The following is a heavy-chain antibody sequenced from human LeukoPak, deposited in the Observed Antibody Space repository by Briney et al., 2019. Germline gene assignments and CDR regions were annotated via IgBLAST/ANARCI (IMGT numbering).Heavy chain of an antibody. CDR3: ARDLDYYDSSGYYRHNYYYYGMDV. J-gene: IGHJ6*02. CDR2: INPNSDGT. D-gene: IGHD3-22*01. V-gene: IGHV1-2*02. Sequence: ASVKVSCKASGYTFTGYYMHWVRQAPGQGLEWMGWINPNSDGTNYAQTFQGRVTMTRDTYISTAYMELSRLRSNDTAVYYCARDLDYYDSSGYYRHNYYYYGMDVWGQGTTVTVS. CDR1: GYTFTGYY.